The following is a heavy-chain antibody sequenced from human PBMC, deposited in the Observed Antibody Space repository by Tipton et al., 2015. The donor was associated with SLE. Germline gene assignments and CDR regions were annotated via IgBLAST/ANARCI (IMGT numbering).Heavy chain of an antibody. J-gene: IGHJ4*02. V-gene: IGHV4-34*01. CDR1: GGSFSGYH. D-gene: IGHD1/OR15-1a*01. Sequence: LRLSCAVYGGSFSGYHWTWIRQPPGQGLEWIGEIADTGSPNYNPSLKSRVTISLDTSKSQFSLILNSLTAADTAVYYCAKFEKTTDFYLDSWGQGTLVSVSS. CDR2: IADTGSP. CDR3: AKFEKTTDFYLDS.